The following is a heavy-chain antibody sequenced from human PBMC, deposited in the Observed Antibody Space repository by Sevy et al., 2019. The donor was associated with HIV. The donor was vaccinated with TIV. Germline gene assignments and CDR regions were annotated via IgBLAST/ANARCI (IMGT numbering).Heavy chain of an antibody. CDR2: ISSDGSYR. J-gene: IGHJ6*02. V-gene: IGHV3-30*18. CDR3: AKNRPPGGSLFSRHGMDV. Sequence: GGSLRLSCAASGFTFGTYDMHWLRQAPGKGLEWVAVISSDGSYRYYADSVRGRFSMSRDNSKNTMYLQISGLLIEDTAVYYCAKNRPPGGSLFSRHGMDVWGRRTTVTVSS. CDR1: GFTFGTYD. D-gene: IGHD3-16*01.